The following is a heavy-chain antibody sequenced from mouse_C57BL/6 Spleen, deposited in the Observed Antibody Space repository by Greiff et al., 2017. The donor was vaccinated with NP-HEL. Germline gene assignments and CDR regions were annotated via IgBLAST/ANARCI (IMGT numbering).Heavy chain of an antibody. D-gene: IGHD2-2*01. J-gene: IGHJ1*03. CDR1: GFTFSDYG. CDR3: ARKKGGYDWYFDV. Sequence: DVHLVESGGGLVKPGGSLKLSCAASGFTFSDYGMHWVRQAPEKGLEWVAYISSGSSTIYYADTVKGRFTISRDNAKNTLFLQMTSLRSEDTAMYYCARKKGGYDWYFDVWGTGTTVTVSS. CDR2: ISSGSSTI. V-gene: IGHV5-17*01.